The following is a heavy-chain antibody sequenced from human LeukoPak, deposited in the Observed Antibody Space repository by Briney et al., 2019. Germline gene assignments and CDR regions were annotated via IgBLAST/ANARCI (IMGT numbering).Heavy chain of an antibody. CDR1: GFSFSSYA. CDR3: AKAHLLDWLLPFDY. Sequence: PGTSLRLSCAASGFSFSSYAMDWVRQAPGKGLEWVALLSYDGRNRYYADSVKGRFTISRDNSKNTLYLQMNSLRGEDTGVYYCAKAHLLDWLLPFDYWGQGTLVTVSS. D-gene: IGHD3/OR15-3a*01. J-gene: IGHJ4*02. CDR2: LSYDGRNR. V-gene: IGHV3-30*18.